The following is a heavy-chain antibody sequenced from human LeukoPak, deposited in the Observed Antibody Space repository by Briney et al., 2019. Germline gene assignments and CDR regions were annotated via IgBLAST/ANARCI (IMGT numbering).Heavy chain of an antibody. CDR2: INDSGNT. V-gene: IGHV4-39*01. D-gene: IGHD3-22*01. CDR3: ARTSSGPNWFDP. Sequence: SETLSLTCTVSGGSISRSGYFWGWIRQPPGKELEWIGIINDSGNTHYSSSLKSRVTISVDTSKNQFSLQLSSVSAADTAVYYCARTSSGPNWFDPWGQGTLVTVSS. CDR1: GGSISRSGYF. J-gene: IGHJ5*02.